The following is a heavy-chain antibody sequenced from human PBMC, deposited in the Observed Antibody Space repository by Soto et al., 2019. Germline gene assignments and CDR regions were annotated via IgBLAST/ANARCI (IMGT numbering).Heavy chain of an antibody. CDR1: GGTFSSYA. D-gene: IGHD3-10*01. V-gene: IGHV1-69*01. CDR2: IIPIFGTA. CDR3: TGITWFRGMDV. J-gene: IGHJ6*02. Sequence: KISCKSSGGTFSSYAISWVRQAPGQGLEWMGGIIPIFGTANYAQKFQGRVTITADESTSTAYMELSSLRSEDTAVYYCTGITWFRGMDVWGQGTPVTVSS.